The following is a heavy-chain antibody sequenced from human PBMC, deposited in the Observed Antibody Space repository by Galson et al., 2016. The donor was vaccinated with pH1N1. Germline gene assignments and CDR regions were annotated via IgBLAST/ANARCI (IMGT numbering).Heavy chain of an antibody. CDR2: FGAGYDI. CDR1: GFTFSDYS. V-gene: IGHV3-48*01. CDR3: VRDNWGLDY. D-gene: IGHD7-27*01. Sequence: SLRLSCAASGFTFSDYSMNWVRQAPGKGLEWLSYFGAGYDIYYADSVKGRFTISRDNARNSLYLQMNSLRAEDTAVYYCVRDNWGLDYWGQGTLVTVSS. J-gene: IGHJ4*02.